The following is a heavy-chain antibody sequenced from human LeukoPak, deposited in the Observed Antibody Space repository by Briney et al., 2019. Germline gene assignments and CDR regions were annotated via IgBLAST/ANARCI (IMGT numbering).Heavy chain of an antibody. J-gene: IGHJ4*02. D-gene: IGHD6-19*01. CDR2: ISSSGSTI. V-gene: IGHV3-48*03. CDR3: ARGATSGWYFPFDY. Sequence: HPGGSLRLSCAASGSTFSSYEMNWVRQAPGKGLEWVSYISSSGSTIYYADSVKGRFTISRDNAKNSLYLQMNSLRDEDTAVYYCARGATSGWYFPFDYWGQGTLVTVSS. CDR1: GSTFSSYE.